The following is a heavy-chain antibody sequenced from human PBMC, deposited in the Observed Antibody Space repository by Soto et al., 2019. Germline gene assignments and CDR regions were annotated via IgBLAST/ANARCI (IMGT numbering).Heavy chain of an antibody. Sequence: KAWETLSLTCAVSGGSISSSNWWSWVRQPPGKGLEWIGEIYHSGSTNYNPSLKSRVTISVDKSKNQFSLKLSSVTAADTAVYYCASTGSITVGAFDIWGQGTMVTVSS. D-gene: IGHD2-2*01. CDR1: GGSISSSNW. J-gene: IGHJ3*02. CDR3: ASTGSITVGAFDI. CDR2: IYHSGST. V-gene: IGHV4-4*02.